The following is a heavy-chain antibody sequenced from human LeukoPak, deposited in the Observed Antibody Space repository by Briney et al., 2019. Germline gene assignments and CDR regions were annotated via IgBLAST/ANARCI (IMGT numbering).Heavy chain of an antibody. CDR3: ARDLLGCSGGSCYPYGMDV. CDR2: IIPIFGTA. D-gene: IGHD2-15*01. Sequence: ASVTVSCKASGGTFSSYAISWVRQAPGQGLEWMGGIIPIFGTANYAQKFQGRVTITADESTSTAYMELSSPRSEDTAVYYCARDLLGCSGGSCYPYGMDVWGQGTTVTVSS. V-gene: IGHV1-69*13. J-gene: IGHJ6*02. CDR1: GGTFSSYA.